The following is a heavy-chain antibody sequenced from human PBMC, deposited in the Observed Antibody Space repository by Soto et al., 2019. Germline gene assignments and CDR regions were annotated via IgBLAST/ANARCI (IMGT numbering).Heavy chain of an antibody. D-gene: IGHD1-26*01. J-gene: IGHJ6*02. CDR3: ARGEVVGAINYYYGMDV. V-gene: IGHV1-3*01. CDR2: INAGNGNT. CDR1: GYTFTSYA. Sequence: ASVKVSCKASGYTFTSYAMHWVRQAPGQRLEWMGWINAGNGNTKYSQKFQGRVTITRDTSASTAYMELSRLRSEDTAGVYCARGEVVGAINYYYGMDVWGQGTTVTVSS.